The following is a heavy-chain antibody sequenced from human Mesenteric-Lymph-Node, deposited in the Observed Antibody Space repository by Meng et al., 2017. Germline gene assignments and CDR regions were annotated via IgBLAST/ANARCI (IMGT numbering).Heavy chain of an antibody. J-gene: IGHJ6*02. Sequence: GESLKISCAASGFTFSNYWMAWVRQAPGKGLEWVANIDKGGFEKNYVDSVKGRFTISRDNANNSLYLQINSLRADDTAVYFCATKAAPGYGMGVWGQGTTVTVSS. D-gene: IGHD6-13*01. CDR3: ATKAAPGYGMGV. CDR2: IDKGGFEK. V-gene: IGHV3-7*01. CDR1: GFTFSNYW.